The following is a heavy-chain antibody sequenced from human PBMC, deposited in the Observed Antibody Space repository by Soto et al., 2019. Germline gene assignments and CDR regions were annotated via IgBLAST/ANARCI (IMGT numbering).Heavy chain of an antibody. CDR1: GDSVSNYD. CDR3: ARAYGSGRTYDH. CDR2: ICAHGGP. Sequence: SETLSLTCTSSGDSVSNYDWTWIRQPAGKGLEWLGHICAHGGPTYNPSLKSRVTLSLDTSNNQVSLNLASVTAMDTAVYYCARAYGSGRTYDHWGQGTLVTVSS. J-gene: IGHJ4*02. D-gene: IGHD3-10*01. V-gene: IGHV4-4*07.